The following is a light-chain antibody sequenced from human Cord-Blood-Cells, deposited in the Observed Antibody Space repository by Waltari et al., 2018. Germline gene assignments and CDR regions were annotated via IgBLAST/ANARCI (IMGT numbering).Light chain of an antibody. J-gene: IGLJ1*01. CDR1: KLGDKY. CDR3: QAWDSITGV. Sequence: SYELTQPPSVSVSPGQTASITCTGDKLGDKYACWYQQKPGQSPVLVIYKDSKRPSGIPERVSGSNSGNTATLTISGTQAMDEADYYCQAWDSITGVFGTGTKVTVL. V-gene: IGLV3-1*01. CDR2: KDS.